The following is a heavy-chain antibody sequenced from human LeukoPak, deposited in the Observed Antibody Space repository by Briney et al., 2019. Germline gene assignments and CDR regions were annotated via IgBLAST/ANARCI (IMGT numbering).Heavy chain of an antibody. J-gene: IGHJ4*02. Sequence: GGSLRLSCAASGFTFSDSVIHWVRQASGKGLDWVGRIRSKAKTYATAHAASVKGRFTISRDDSKNTAYLQMNSLKTEDTAVYYCATTHYSDTSGYSELGYWGQGVLVTVSS. V-gene: IGHV3-73*01. CDR2: IRSKAKTYAT. D-gene: IGHD3-22*01. CDR1: GFTFSDSV. CDR3: ATTHYSDTSGYSELGY.